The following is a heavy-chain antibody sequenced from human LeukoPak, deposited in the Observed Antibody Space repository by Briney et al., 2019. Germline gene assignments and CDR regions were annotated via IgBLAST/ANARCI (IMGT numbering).Heavy chain of an antibody. Sequence: GESLKISCKGSGYSFSIYWIGWVRQMPGKGLDWVGIIYPGDSDTRYSPSSQGQVTISVDKSITTAYLLWSSLKASDTAMYYCATPGGSSGSYSFDSWGQGTLVTVSS. CDR3: ATPGGSSGSYSFDS. J-gene: IGHJ4*02. CDR1: GYSFSIYW. V-gene: IGHV5-51*01. CDR2: IYPGDSDT. D-gene: IGHD1-26*01.